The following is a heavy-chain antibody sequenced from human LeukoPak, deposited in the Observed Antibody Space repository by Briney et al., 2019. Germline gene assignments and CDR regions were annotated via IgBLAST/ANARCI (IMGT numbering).Heavy chain of an antibody. Sequence: GESLKISCKGSGYSSTSYWIGWVRQMPGKGLEWMGIIYPGDSDTRYSPSFQGQVTISADKSISTAYLQWSSPKASDTAMYYCARTETGDSGSYDYWGQGTLVTVSS. CDR2: IYPGDSDT. D-gene: IGHD1-26*01. CDR3: ARTETGDSGSYDY. J-gene: IGHJ4*02. CDR1: GYSSTSYW. V-gene: IGHV5-51*01.